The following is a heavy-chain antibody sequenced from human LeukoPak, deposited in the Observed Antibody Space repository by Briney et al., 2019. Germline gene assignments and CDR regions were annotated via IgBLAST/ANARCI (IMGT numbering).Heavy chain of an antibody. J-gene: IGHJ4*02. D-gene: IGHD3-3*01. V-gene: IGHV3-23*01. CDR2: ISGSGGST. CDR3: AKDRSYYDFWGGYSGPKDY. CDR1: GFTFSSYA. Sequence: GGSLRLSCAASGFTFSSYAMSWVRQAPGKGLEWVSAISGSGGSTYYADSVKGRFTISRDNSKNTLYLQMNSLRVEDTAVYYCAKDRSYYDFWGGYSGPKDYWGQGTLVTVSS.